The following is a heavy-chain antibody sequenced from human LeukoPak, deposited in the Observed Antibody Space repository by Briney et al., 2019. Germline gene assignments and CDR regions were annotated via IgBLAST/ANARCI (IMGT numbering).Heavy chain of an antibody. CDR1: GYTFTGYY. CDR3: ARSSSTSCYDY. J-gene: IGHJ4*02. CDR2: INPNTGGT. D-gene: IGHD2-2*01. V-gene: IGHV1-2*02. Sequence: ASVKVSCKASGYTFTGYYMHWVRQAPGQGLEWMGWINPNTGGTNYAQKFQGRVTMTRDTSITTAYMELSRLTSDDTAVYYCARSSSTSCYDYWGQGTLVTVSS.